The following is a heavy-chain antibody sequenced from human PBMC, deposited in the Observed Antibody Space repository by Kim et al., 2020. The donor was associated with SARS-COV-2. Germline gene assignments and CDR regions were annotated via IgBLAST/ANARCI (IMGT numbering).Heavy chain of an antibody. D-gene: IGHD3-22*01. V-gene: IGHV3-33*01. CDR2: IWYDGSNK. Sequence: GGSLRLSCAASGFTFSSYGMHWVRQAPGKGLEWVAVIWYDGSNKYYADSVKGRFTISRDNSKNTLYLQMNSLRAEDTAVYYCAQNYYDSSGYYLPGGYWGQGTLVTVSS. CDR3: AQNYYDSSGYYLPGGY. J-gene: IGHJ4*02. CDR1: GFTFSSYG.